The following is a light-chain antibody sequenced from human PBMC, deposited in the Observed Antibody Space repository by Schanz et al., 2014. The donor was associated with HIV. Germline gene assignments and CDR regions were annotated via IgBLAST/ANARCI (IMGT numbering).Light chain of an antibody. J-gene: IGLJ1*01. CDR2: EVN. V-gene: IGLV2-8*01. CDR1: SGDIGGYNY. CDR3: ASYAGSNNFEV. Sequence: QSALTQPPSASGSPGQSVTISCTGTSGDIGGYNYVSWYQQHPGKAPKLMIYEVNEPPSGVPDRFSGSKSGNTASLTVSALQAEDEADYYCASYAGSNNFEVFGTGTKLTVL.